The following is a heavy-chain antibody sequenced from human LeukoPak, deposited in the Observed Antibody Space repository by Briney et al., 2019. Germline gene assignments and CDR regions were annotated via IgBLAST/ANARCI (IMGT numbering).Heavy chain of an antibody. CDR3: AREGGFGELNKEFDY. Sequence: SESLSLTCPVSGPFISSYYWSWVRQPAGKGLEWLGRIYTSGGTNYNPSLKSRVTMSVDTSKNQFSLKLSSVTAADKAVYYCAREGGFGELNKEFDYWGQGTLVTVSS. D-gene: IGHD3-10*01. CDR1: GPFISSYY. V-gene: IGHV4-4*07. J-gene: IGHJ4*02. CDR2: IYTSGGT.